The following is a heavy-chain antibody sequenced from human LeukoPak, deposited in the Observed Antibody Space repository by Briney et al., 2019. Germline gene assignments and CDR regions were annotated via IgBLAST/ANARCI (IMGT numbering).Heavy chain of an antibody. CDR2: ISSNGVNT. V-gene: IGHV3-64D*09. CDR1: GFTFSSYA. J-gene: IGHJ4*02. Sequence: GGSLRLSCSASGFTFSSYAMHWVRQAPGKGLEYVSAISSNGVNTYYADSVKGRFTISRDNSKSTLDLQMSSLRVEDTAVYYCVKDHDRNWNDKGYFDYWGQGTLVTVSS. CDR3: VKDHDRNWNDKGYFDY. D-gene: IGHD1-1*01.